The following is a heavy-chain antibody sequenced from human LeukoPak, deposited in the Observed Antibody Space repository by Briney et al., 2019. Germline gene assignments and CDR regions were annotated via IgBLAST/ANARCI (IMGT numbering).Heavy chain of an antibody. J-gene: IGHJ3*02. V-gene: IGHV1-2*02. CDR1: GYTFTGYY. D-gene: IGHD3-22*01. CDR3: ARGHYYDSSGYYPGGDI. CDR2: INPNSGGT. Sequence: GASVKVSCKASGYTFTGYYMHWVRQAPGQGLEWMGWINPNSGGTNYAQKFQGRVNMTRDTSISTAYMELSRLRSDDTAVYYCARGHYYDSSGYYPGGDIWGQGTMVTVSS.